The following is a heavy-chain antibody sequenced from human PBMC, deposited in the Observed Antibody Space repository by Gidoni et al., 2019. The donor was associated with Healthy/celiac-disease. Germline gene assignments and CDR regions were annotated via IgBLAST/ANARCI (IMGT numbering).Heavy chain of an antibody. CDR1: GFTFSSYA. Sequence: EVQLLESWGGLAQPGGSLRLSCTASGFTFSSYAMSWVRQAPGKGLEWVSVLSGSGSRTYYADSVKGRFTISRDNSKNTLYLQMNSLRAEDTAVYVCAKDGCTSTGCYFNYFDYWGQGTLVTVSS. CDR2: LSGSGSRT. CDR3: AKDGCTSTGCYFNYFDY. D-gene: IGHD2-2*01. J-gene: IGHJ4*02. V-gene: IGHV3-23*01.